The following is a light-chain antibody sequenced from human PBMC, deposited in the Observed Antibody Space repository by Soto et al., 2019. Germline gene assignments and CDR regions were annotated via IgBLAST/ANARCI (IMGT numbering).Light chain of an antibody. J-gene: IGKJ1*01. V-gene: IGKV3-15*01. CDR2: GAF. Sequence: DTVLTQSPATLSVSQEERATLSCRASQNIKTNLAWYQHKPGQAPRLRIYGAFTGATGVPARVSGIGSGTEFTLTVSSLQSEDLATYYCQQYNSWPRTFVQGTKV. CDR1: QNIKTN. CDR3: QQYNSWPRT.